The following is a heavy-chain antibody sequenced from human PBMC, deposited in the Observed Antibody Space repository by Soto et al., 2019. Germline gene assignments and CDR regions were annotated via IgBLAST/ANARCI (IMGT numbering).Heavy chain of an antibody. CDR2: INPNSGGT. CDR3: SNAPIYYYYYGMDV. Sequence: GASVKVSCKASGYTFTGYYMHWVRQAPRRGLEWMGWINPNSGGTNYAQKFQGRVTMTRDTSISTAYMELSRLRSDDTAVYYCSNAPIYYYYYGMDVWGQGTTVTVSS. V-gene: IGHV1-2*02. J-gene: IGHJ6*02. CDR1: GYTFTGYY.